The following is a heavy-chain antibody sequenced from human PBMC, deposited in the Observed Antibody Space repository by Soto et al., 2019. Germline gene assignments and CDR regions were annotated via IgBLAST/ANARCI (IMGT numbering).Heavy chain of an antibody. D-gene: IGHD5-12*01. CDR2: IYYTGST. Sequence: PSETLSLTCTVSGGSISGYYWSWIRRPPGKGLDWIGYIYYTGSTNYNPSLKSRVTISVDPSKNQFSLHLSSVTAADTAVYYCARFRDGYTFDYWGRGTLVTVSS. V-gene: IGHV4-59*01. CDR3: ARFRDGYTFDY. J-gene: IGHJ4*02. CDR1: GGSISGYY.